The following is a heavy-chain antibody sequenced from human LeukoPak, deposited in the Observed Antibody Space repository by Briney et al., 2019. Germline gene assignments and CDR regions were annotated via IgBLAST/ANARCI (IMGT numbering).Heavy chain of an antibody. J-gene: IGHJ5*02. CDR1: GFTFSRFA. CDR3: ARGEGTFDP. CDR2: ISGSGDST. Sequence: GGSLRLSCAASGFTFSRFAMSWVRQAPGKGLEWVSGISGSGDSTYYADSVKGRFTISRDNSKNTLYLQMNGLRAEDTAVYYCARGEGTFDPWGQGTLVTVSS. D-gene: IGHD1-26*01. V-gene: IGHV3-23*01.